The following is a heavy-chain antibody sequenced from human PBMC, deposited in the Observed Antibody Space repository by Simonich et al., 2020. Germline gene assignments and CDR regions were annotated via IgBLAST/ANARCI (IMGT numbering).Heavy chain of an antibody. CDR2: INSKGSSK. J-gene: IGHJ2*01. CDR1: GFTFSCYW. D-gene: IGHD7-27*01. Sequence: EVQLVESGGGLVQPGGSLRLSCAASGFTFSCYWLHWVRQAPGKGLVGVSRINSKGSSKNYADSGKCRFTISRDNDKNTRYLQMNSLRAEDTAVYYCAREAGDLWYFDLWGRGTLVTVSS. CDR3: AREAGDLWYFDL. V-gene: IGHV3-74*01.